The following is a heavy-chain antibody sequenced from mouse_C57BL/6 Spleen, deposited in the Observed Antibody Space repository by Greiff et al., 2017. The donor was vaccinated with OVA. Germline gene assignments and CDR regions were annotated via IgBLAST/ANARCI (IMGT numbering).Heavy chain of an antibody. CDR2: ISNLAYSI. J-gene: IGHJ4*01. CDR3: ARGERGDAMDY. Sequence: EVHLVESGGGLVQPGGSLKLSCAASGFTFSDYGMAWVRQAPRKGPEWVAFISNLAYSIYYADTVTGRFTISRENAKNTLYLEMSSLRSEDTAMYYCARGERGDAMDYWGQGTSVTVSS. V-gene: IGHV5-15*01. CDR1: GFTFSDYG.